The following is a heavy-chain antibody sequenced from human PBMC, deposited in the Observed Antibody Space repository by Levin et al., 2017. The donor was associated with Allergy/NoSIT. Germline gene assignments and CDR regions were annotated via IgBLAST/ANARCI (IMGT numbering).Heavy chain of an antibody. CDR2: VNLDGTVT. CDR1: GFTFTRNW. V-gene: IGHV3-74*01. CDR3: VRDLPVAGTGPHFDS. J-gene: IGHJ4*02. D-gene: IGHD6-19*01. Sequence: GGSLRLSCAASGFTFTRNWMHWVRQAPGKGLEWVSRVNLDGTVTTHADSVRGRFTVSRDNAKNTVHLQMNSLRVEDTAVYHCVRDLPVAGTGPHFDSWGQGALVVVSS.